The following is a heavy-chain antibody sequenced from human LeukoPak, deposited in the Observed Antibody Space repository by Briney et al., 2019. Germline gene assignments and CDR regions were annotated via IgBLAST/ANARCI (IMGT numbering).Heavy chain of an antibody. CDR3: ARDTGSPYYFDY. D-gene: IGHD3-10*01. CDR2: INPNSGAT. Sequence: GASVKVSCTASGYTFTVYYMHWVRQAPGQGLEWMGWINPNSGATNFAQKFQGRVTMTRDTSISTAYMELSRLRSDDTAVYYCARDTGSPYYFDYWGQGTLVTVSS. V-gene: IGHV1-2*02. CDR1: GYTFTVYY. J-gene: IGHJ4*02.